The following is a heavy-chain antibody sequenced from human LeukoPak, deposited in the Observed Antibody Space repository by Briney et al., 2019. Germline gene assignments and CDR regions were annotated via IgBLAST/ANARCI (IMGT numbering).Heavy chain of an antibody. CDR3: AREVGDYYDSSGYSK. J-gene: IGHJ4*02. CDR1: YX. CDR2: IYYSGST. D-gene: IGHD3-22*01. Sequence: YXXSWIRQPPGKGLEWIGYIYYSGSTYYNPSLKSRVTISVDTSKNQFSLKLSSVTAADTAVYYCAREVGDYYDSSGYSKWGQGTLVTVSS. V-gene: IGHV4-30-4*01.